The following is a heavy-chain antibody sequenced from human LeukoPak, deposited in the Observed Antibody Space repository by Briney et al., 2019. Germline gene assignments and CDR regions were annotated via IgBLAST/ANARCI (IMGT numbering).Heavy chain of an antibody. D-gene: IGHD1-14*01. CDR2: ISSSSSTI. CDR3: ASRIW. Sequence: GGSLRLSCATSGFTFRSYEMNWVRQAPGKGLEWVSYISSSSSTIFYADSVKGRFTITRDNSKNTLYLQMNSLRAEDTAVYYCASRIWWGQGTLVSVFS. J-gene: IGHJ4*02. CDR1: GFTFRSYE. V-gene: IGHV3-48*03.